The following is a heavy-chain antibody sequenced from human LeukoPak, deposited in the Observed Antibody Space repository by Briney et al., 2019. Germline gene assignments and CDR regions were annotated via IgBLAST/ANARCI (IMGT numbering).Heavy chain of an antibody. CDR3: ARDGGLGHCSSTSCPGDGMDV. Sequence: SETLSLTCAVSGDSFSSSNWWSWVRQPPGKGLEWIGEFYHSGDTNYNSSLNSRVIISVDTSKNQFSLKLRSVTAADTAVYYCARDGGLGHCSSTSCPGDGMDVWGQGTTVTVSS. CDR1: GDSFSSSNW. J-gene: IGHJ6*02. V-gene: IGHV4-4*02. D-gene: IGHD2-2*03. CDR2: FYHSGDT.